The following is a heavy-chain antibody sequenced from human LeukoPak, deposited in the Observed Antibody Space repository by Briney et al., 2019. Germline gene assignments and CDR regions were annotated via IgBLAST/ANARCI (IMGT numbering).Heavy chain of an antibody. CDR2: INPNSGGT. J-gene: IGHJ3*02. CDR1: GYTFTGYD. D-gene: IGHD3-10*01. V-gene: IGHV1-2*06. CDR3: ARVHNYYGSGSHTFDI. Sequence: RASVKVSCKASGYTFTGYDMHWVRQAPGPGLEWMGRINPNSGGTNYAQKFHGRVPITRATSISTAYMELSRLASDDTAVYYCARVHNYYGSGSHTFDIWGQGTMVTVSS.